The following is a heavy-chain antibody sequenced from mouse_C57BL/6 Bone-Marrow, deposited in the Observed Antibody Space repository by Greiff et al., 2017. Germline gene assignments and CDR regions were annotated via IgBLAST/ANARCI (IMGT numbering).Heavy chain of an antibody. CDR1: GYTFTTYP. V-gene: IGHV1-47*01. D-gene: IGHD2-1*01. Sequence: VQVVESGAELVKPGASVKMSCKASGYTFTTYPIEWMKQNHGKSLEWIGNFHPYNDDTKYNEKFKGKATLTVEKSSSTVYLELSRLASDDSAVYYCGRGGNYGGYCFDDWGQGTTLTVSA. CDR3: GRGGNYGGYCFDD. J-gene: IGHJ2*01. CDR2: FHPYNDDT.